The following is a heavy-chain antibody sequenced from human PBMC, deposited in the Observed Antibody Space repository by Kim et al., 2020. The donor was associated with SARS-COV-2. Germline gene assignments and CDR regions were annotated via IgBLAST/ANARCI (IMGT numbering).Heavy chain of an antibody. CDR1: GFTFSSYG. J-gene: IGHJ5*02. Sequence: GGSLRLSCAASGFTFSSYGMHWVRQAPGKGLEWVAVIWYDGSNKYYADSVKGRFTISRDNSKNTLYLQMNSLRAEDTAVYYCARGKPHNKKYHYYDSSGLGGWFDPWGQGTLVTVSS. V-gene: IGHV3-33*01. CDR3: ARGKPHNKKYHYYDSSGLGGWFDP. D-gene: IGHD3-22*01. CDR2: IWYDGSNK.